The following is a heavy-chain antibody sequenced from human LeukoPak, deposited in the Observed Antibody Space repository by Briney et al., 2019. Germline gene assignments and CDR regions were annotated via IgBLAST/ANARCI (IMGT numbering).Heavy chain of an antibody. CDR3: TRDRYLLHYY. Sequence: GGSLRLSCAASGFTVSNNYMSWVRQAPGKGLEWVGFIRSEAFGGTTEYAASVKGRFTISRDNSKSIAYLQMNSLKTEDTAVYYCTRDRYLLHYYWGQGTLVTVSS. V-gene: IGHV3-49*04. J-gene: IGHJ4*02. CDR2: IRSEAFGGTT. CDR1: GFTVSNNY. D-gene: IGHD3-22*01.